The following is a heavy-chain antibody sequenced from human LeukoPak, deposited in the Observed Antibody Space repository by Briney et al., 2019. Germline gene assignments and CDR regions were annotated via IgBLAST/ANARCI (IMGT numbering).Heavy chain of an antibody. CDR3: ARDTRRGYGDYREGYYFDY. CDR1: GGSFSGYY. CDR2: INHSGST. J-gene: IGHJ4*02. Sequence: PSETLSLTCAVYGGSFSGYYWSWIRQPPGKGLEWIGEINHSGSTNYDPSLKSRVTISVDTSKNQFSLKLSSVTAADTAVYYCARDTRRGYGDYREGYYFDYWGQGTLVTVSS. D-gene: IGHD4-17*01. V-gene: IGHV4-34*01.